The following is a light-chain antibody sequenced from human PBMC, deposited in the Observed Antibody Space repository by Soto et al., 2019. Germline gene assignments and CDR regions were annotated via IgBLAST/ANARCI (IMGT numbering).Light chain of an antibody. CDR2: GNR. V-gene: IGLV1-40*01. CDR1: SSNLGAGYD. CDR3: SSYTSSTTLV. Sequence: QSVLTQPPSVSGAPGQRVTISCTGTSSNLGAGYDVHWYQQLPGAAPKLVIFGNRNRPSGVSSRFSGSKSGNTASLTISWLQAEDEADYYCSSYTSSTTLVFGGGTKLTVL. J-gene: IGLJ2*01.